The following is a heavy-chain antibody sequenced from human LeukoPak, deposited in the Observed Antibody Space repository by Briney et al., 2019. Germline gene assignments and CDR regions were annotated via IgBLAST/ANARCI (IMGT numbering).Heavy chain of an antibody. Sequence: GESLKISCKGSGYSFTSYWIGLVRQMPGKGVEGMGIIYPGDSDTRYSTSFQGQVTISADKSISTAYLQWSSLEASDTAMYYCARQYDSSGAYFDYWGQGTLVTVSS. D-gene: IGHD3-22*01. CDR2: IYPGDSDT. CDR3: ARQYDSSGAYFDY. V-gene: IGHV5-51*01. CDR1: GYSFTSYW. J-gene: IGHJ4*02.